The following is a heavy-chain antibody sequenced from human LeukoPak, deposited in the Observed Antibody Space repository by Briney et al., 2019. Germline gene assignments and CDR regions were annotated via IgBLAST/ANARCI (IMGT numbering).Heavy chain of an antibody. D-gene: IGHD2-2*01. CDR2: ISPIFGTA. J-gene: IGHJ4*02. Sequence: SVKVCCKASGGTFSSYAISWVRQAPGQGLEWMGGISPIFGTANYAQKFQGRVTITADESTSTAYMELSSLRSEDTAVYYCARATGPTSGHVDYWGQGTLVTVSS. CDR3: ARATGPTSGHVDY. CDR1: GGTFSSYA. V-gene: IGHV1-69*13.